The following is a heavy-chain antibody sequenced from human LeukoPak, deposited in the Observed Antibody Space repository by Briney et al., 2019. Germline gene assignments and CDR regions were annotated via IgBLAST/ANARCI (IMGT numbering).Heavy chain of an antibody. D-gene: IGHD4-17*01. CDR1: GYSFTSYW. CDR3: ASQGITVTTRYAFDI. CDR2: IYPGDSDT. J-gene: IGHJ3*02. V-gene: IGHV5-51*01. Sequence: GESLKISCKGSGYSFTSYWIGWVRQMPWKGLEWMGIIYPGDSDTRYSPSFQGQVTISADKSISTAYLQWSSLKASDTAMYYCASQGITVTTRYAFDIWGQGTMVTVSS.